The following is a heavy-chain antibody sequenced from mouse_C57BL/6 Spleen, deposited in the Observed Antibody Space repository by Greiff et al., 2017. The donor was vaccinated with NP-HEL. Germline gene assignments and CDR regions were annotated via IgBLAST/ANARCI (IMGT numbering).Heavy chain of an antibody. J-gene: IGHJ4*01. Sequence: EVQGVESGGGLVKPGGSLKLSCAASGFTFSSYAMSWVRQTPEKRLEWVATISDGGSYTYYPDNVKGRFTISRDNAKNNLYLQMSHLKSEDTAMYYCARDYGYDDGGYAMDYWGQGTSVTVSS. CDR1: GFTFSSYA. V-gene: IGHV5-4*01. D-gene: IGHD2-2*01. CDR2: ISDGGSYT. CDR3: ARDYGYDDGGYAMDY.